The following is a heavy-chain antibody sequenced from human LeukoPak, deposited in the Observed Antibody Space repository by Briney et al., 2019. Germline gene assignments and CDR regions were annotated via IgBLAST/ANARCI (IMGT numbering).Heavy chain of an antibody. V-gene: IGHV3-48*03. J-gene: IGHJ4*02. D-gene: IGHD1-1*01. CDR2: ISSSGSTI. CDR3: AKAKLTPGTQGIDY. CDR1: GFTFSSYE. Sequence: VGSLRLSCAASGFTFSSYEMNWVRQGPGKGLEGVSYISSSGSTIYYADSVKGRLTISRDNTKNLLYLQMNSLRAEDTAVYYCAKAKLTPGTQGIDYWGQGTLVTVSS.